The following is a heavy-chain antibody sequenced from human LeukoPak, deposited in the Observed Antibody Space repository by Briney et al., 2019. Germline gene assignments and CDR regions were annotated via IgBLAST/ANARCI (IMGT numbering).Heavy chain of an antibody. CDR3: ARGGYTYGPGL. V-gene: IGHV3-30*03. D-gene: IGHD5-18*01. CDR1: GFTFSSYG. J-gene: IGHJ4*02. Sequence: PGRSLRLSCAASGFTFSSYGMHWVRQAPGKGLEWVAVISYDEINKYYADSVKGRFTLSRDNSKNTLFLHMSNLRVEDKALYYCARGGYTYGPGLWGQGVLVTVSS. CDR2: ISYDEINK.